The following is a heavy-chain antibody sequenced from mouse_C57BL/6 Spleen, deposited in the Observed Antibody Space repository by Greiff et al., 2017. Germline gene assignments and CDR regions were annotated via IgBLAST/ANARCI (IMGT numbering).Heavy chain of an antibody. CDR1: GFTFSDYG. D-gene: IGHD2-1*01. CDR3: ARALYYGNPWFAY. CDR2: ISSGSSTI. Sequence: EVQRVESGGGLVKPGGSLKLSCAASGFTFSDYGMHWVRQAPEKGLEWVAYISSGSSTIYYADTVKGRFTISRDNAKNTLFLQMTSLRSEDTAMYYCARALYYGNPWFAYWGQGTLVTVSA. V-gene: IGHV5-17*01. J-gene: IGHJ3*01.